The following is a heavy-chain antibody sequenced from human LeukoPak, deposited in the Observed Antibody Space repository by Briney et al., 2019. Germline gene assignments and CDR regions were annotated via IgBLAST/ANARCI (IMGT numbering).Heavy chain of an antibody. CDR1: GGSFSGYY. V-gene: IGHV4-34*01. D-gene: IGHD2-15*01. Sequence: SETLSLTCAVYGGSFSGYYWSWIRQPPGKGLGWIGEINHSGSTNYNPSLKRRVTISVDTSKNQFSLKLSSVTAADTAVYYCARGIYCSGGSCYSFYYFDYWGQGTLVTVSS. J-gene: IGHJ4*02. CDR2: INHSGST. CDR3: ARGIYCSGGSCYSFYYFDY.